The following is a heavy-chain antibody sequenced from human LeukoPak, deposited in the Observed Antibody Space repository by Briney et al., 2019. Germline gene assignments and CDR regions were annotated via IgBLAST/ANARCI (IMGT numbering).Heavy chain of an antibody. V-gene: IGHV4-59*01. CDR3: ARDSSPLGWFDP. J-gene: IGHJ5*02. D-gene: IGHD6-19*01. CDR1: GGSFSGYF. Sequence: PSETLSLTCAVFGGSFSGYFWSWIRQPPGKGLEWIGYIYYSGRTNYNPSLKSRLTISIDTSKNQFSLKLSSVTAADTAVYYCARDSSPLGWFDPWGQGTLVTVSS. CDR2: IYYSGRT.